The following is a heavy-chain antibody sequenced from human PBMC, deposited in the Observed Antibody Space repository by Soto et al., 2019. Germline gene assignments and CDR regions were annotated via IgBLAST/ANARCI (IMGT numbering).Heavy chain of an antibody. V-gene: IGHV1-58*01. CDR1: GFTFTSSA. CDR2: IVVGSGNT. Sequence: GASVKVSCKASGFTFTSSAVQWVRQARGQRLEWIGWIVVGSGNTNYAQKFQERVTITRDMSTSTAYMELSSLRSEDTAVYYCAAAAPIAAAGPDSYYYYSMDVWGQGTTVTVSS. J-gene: IGHJ6*02. D-gene: IGHD6-13*01. CDR3: AAAAPIAAAGPDSYYYYSMDV.